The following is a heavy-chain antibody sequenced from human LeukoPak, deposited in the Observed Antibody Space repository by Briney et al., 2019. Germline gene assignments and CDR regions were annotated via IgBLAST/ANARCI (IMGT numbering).Heavy chain of an antibody. J-gene: IGHJ6*03. CDR1: GFTFSSYG. CDR2: ISSGSSNI. CDR3: ARVVQGMVVYAIRDYYYYMDV. Sequence: PGGSLRLSCAASGFTFSSYGMHWVRQAPGKGLEWVSSISSGSSNIYYADSVKGRFTISRDNAKNSLYLQMNSLRAEDTAVYYCARVVQGMVVYAIRDYYYYMDVWGKGATVTVSS. D-gene: IGHD2-8*02. V-gene: IGHV3-21*01.